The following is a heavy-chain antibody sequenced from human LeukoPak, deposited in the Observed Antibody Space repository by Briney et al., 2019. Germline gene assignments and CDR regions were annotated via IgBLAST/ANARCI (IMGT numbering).Heavy chain of an antibody. CDR1: GFTVSSNY. J-gene: IGHJ4*02. V-gene: IGHV3-53*01. D-gene: IGHD2-2*01. CDR2: IYSGGNT. Sequence: GGSLRLSCAASGFTVSSNYMSWVRQAPGKGLEWVSVIYSGGNTYYADSVKGRFTISRDNSKNTLYLQMNSLRAEDTAVYYCALRSSTSWCLRNWGQGTLVTVSS. CDR3: ALRSSTSWCLRN.